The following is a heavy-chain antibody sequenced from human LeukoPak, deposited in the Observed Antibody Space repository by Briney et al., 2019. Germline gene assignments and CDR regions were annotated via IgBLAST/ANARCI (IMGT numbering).Heavy chain of an antibody. Sequence: GGSLRLSCAASGFTFSSYWMSWVRQAPGKGLEWVANIKQDGSEKYYVDSVKGRFTISRDNAKNSLHLQMNSLRAEDTAVYYCARLGGVDFGVVIMWSYYYGMDVWGQGTTVTVSS. J-gene: IGHJ6*02. CDR1: GFTFSSYW. V-gene: IGHV3-7*01. D-gene: IGHD3-3*01. CDR3: ARLGGVDFGVVIMWSYYYGMDV. CDR2: IKQDGSEK.